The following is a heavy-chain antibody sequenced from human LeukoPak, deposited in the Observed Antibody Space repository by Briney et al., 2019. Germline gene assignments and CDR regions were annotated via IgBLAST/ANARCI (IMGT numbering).Heavy chain of an antibody. J-gene: IGHJ3*02. CDR3: ASSNGALDI. Sequence: GGSLRLSCAASGFTFSSYGMNWVRQAPGKGLEWISYITGSSSTIYYADSVKGRFTISRDNAKNLLYLQMNSLRDEDTAVYYCASSNGALDIWGQGTMVTVSS. V-gene: IGHV3-48*02. CDR1: GFTFSSYG. D-gene: IGHD2-8*01. CDR2: ITGSSSTI.